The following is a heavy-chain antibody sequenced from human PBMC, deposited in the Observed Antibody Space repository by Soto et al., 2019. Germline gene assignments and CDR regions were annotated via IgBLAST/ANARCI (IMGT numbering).Heavy chain of an antibody. CDR3: ARGPFEIAFALCSDLKYGMYV. CDR2: INAGNGNT. CDR1: GYTFTSYA. D-gene: IGHD3-16*01. Sequence: ASVKVSCKASGYTFTSYAMHWVRQAPGQRLEWMGWINAGNGNTKYSQKFQGRVTITRDTSASTAYMELSSLRSEDTAVYYCARGPFEIAFALCSDLKYGMYVWGQGTTVPVS. J-gene: IGHJ6*02. V-gene: IGHV1-3*01.